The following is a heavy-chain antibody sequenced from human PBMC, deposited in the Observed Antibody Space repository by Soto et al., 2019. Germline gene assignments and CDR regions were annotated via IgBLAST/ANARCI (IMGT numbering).Heavy chain of an antibody. CDR1: GGSVSNYD. J-gene: IGHJ6*02. CDR2: IIPVFGTP. Sequence: QVQLEQSGAEVKKPGSSVKVSCKASGGSVSNYDISWVRQAPGQGLEWMGAIIPVFGTPNYAQKFQDRVTITADESTTTVYMEVRSLTSEDTAVYYCARGDATKIVVTTYYGMDVWGQGTTVTVSS. V-gene: IGHV1-69*12. CDR3: ARGDATKIVVTTYYGMDV. D-gene: IGHD3-22*01.